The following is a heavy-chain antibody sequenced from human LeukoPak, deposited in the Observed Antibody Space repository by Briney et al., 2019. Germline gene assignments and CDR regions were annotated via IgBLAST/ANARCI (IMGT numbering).Heavy chain of an antibody. Sequence: GGSLRLSCVASGFTSEFTFSDSAMCWVRQAPGKGLEWVAVIWYDGSNKYYGDSVKGRFTISRDNSKNTLYLQMNSLRAEDTAVYYCARDYDSRGYYYSGGYWGQGTLVTVSS. D-gene: IGHD3-22*01. V-gene: IGHV3-33*08. CDR2: IWYDGSNK. J-gene: IGHJ4*02. CDR1: GFTSEFTFSDSA. CDR3: ARDYDSRGYYYSGGY.